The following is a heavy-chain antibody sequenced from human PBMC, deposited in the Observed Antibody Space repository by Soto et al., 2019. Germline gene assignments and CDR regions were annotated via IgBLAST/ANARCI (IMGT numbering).Heavy chain of an antibody. CDR2: IYSDGRT. Sequence: EVQVVESGGGFIQPGGSLRLSCAASGFTVSNNYMTWVRQAPGKGLEWVSLIYSDGRTYYADSVKGRFTMSRDNSKNTVYIHMKSLRAEDTAVYYCARGFNGFDPWGQGTLVTVSS. V-gene: IGHV3-53*01. CDR3: ARGFNGFDP. J-gene: IGHJ5*02. CDR1: GFTVSNNY.